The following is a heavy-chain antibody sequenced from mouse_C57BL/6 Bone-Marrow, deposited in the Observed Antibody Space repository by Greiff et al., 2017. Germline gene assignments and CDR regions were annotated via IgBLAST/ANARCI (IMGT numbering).Heavy chain of an antibody. D-gene: IGHD1-1*01. CDR3: ARVGSITTASGYYYAMDY. CDR1: GYTFTSYW. J-gene: IGHJ4*01. CDR2: IYPSDSET. V-gene: IGHV1-61*01. Sequence: VQLQQPGAELVRPGSSVKLSCKASGYTFTSYWMDWVKQRPGQGLEWIGNIYPSDSETHYNQKFKDKATLTVDKSSSTAYMQLSSLTSEDSAVYYCARVGSITTASGYYYAMDYWGQGTSITVSS.